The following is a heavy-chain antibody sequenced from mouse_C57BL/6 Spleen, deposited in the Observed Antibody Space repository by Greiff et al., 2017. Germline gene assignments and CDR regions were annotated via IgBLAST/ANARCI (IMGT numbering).Heavy chain of an antibody. CDR1: GFTFSSYA. D-gene: IGHD1-2*01. V-gene: IGHV5-4*03. Sequence: EVKLVESGGGLVKPGGSLKLSCAASGFTFSSYAMSWVRQTPEKRLEWVATISDGGSYTYYPDNVKGRFTISRDNAKNNLYLQMSHLKSEDTAMYDCARGYGLYYAMDYWGQGTSVTVSS. J-gene: IGHJ4*01. CDR2: ISDGGSYT. CDR3: ARGYGLYYAMDY.